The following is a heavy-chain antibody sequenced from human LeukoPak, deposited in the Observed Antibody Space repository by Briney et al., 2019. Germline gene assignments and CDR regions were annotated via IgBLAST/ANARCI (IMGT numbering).Heavy chain of an antibody. CDR1: GFTFSDYY. CDR2: ISSSSSYT. V-gene: IGHV3-11*03. D-gene: IGHD3-9*01. CDR3: ATNYDILTGSPKDDASDI. J-gene: IGHJ3*02. Sequence: GGSLRLSCAASGFTFSDYYMSWIRQAPGKGLEWVSYISSSSSYTNYADSVKGRFTISRDNAKNSLYLQMNSLRAEDTAVYYCATNYDILTGSPKDDASDIWGQGTMVTVSS.